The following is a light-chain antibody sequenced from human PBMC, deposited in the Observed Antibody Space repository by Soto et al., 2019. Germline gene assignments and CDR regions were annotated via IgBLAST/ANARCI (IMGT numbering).Light chain of an antibody. V-gene: IGKV3-15*01. CDR1: QSVSRN. J-gene: IGKJ3*01. CDR2: GAS. CDR3: QQYNNWPFFT. Sequence: EIVVTQSPDTLSVSPGERATLSCRASQSVSRNLAWYQQKPGQSPRLLIHGASSRATGIPARFSGSGSGTEFTLTISSLQSEDFAVYYCQQYNNWPFFTFGPGTKVAFK.